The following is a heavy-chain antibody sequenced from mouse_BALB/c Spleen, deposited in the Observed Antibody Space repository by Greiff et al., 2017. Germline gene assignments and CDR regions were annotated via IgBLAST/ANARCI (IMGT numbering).Heavy chain of an antibody. CDR1: GYTFTSYW. J-gene: IGHJ3*01. V-gene: IGHV1-7*01. CDR2: INPSTGYT. Sequence: VQLQQSGAELAKPGASVTMSCKASGYTFTSYWMHWVKQRPGQGLEWIGYINPSTGYTEYNQKFKDKATLTADKSSSTAYMQLSSLTSEDSAVYYCARGEYGSFAYWGQGTLVTVSA. CDR3: ARGEYGSFAY. D-gene: IGHD2-10*02.